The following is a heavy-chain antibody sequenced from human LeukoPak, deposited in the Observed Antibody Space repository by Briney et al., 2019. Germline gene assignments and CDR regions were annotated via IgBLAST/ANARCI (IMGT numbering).Heavy chain of an antibody. CDR1: GFTFSSYA. CDR2: ISSNGGST. D-gene: IGHD1-26*01. Sequence: GGSLRLSCSASGFTFSSYAMHWVRQAPGKGLEYVSAISSNGGSTYYADSVKGRFTISRDNSKNTLYLQMSSLRAEDTAVYYCVKAVGAKGDYYYYGMDVWGQGTTVTVSS. V-gene: IGHV3-64D*09. CDR3: VKAVGAKGDYYYYGMDV. J-gene: IGHJ6*02.